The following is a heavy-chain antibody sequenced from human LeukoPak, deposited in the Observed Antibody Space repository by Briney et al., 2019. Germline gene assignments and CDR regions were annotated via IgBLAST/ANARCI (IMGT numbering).Heavy chain of an antibody. J-gene: IGHJ3*02. CDR2: IYYSGST. D-gene: IGHD2-15*01. V-gene: IGHV4-59*01. CDR3: ARDRAADDAFDI. CDR1: GGSISSYY. Sequence: SETLSLTCTVSGGSISSYYWSWIRQPPGKGLEWIGYIYYSGSTNYNPSLKSRVTISVDTSKNQFSLKLSSVTAADTAVYYCARDRAADDAFDIWGQGTMVTVSS.